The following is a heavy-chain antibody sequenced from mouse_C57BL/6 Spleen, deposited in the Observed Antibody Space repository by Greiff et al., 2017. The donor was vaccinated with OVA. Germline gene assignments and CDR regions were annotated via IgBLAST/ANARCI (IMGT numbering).Heavy chain of an antibody. CDR3: ARGGYDYDDFDY. CDR2: ISYDGSN. CDR1: GYSITSGYY. V-gene: IGHV3-6*01. D-gene: IGHD2-4*01. J-gene: IGHJ2*01. Sequence: ESGPGLVKPSQSLSLTCSVTGYSITSGYYWNWIRQFPGNKLEWMGYISYDGSNNYNPSLKNRISITRDTSKNQFFLKLNSVTTEDTATYYCARGGYDYDDFDYWGKGTTLTVSS.